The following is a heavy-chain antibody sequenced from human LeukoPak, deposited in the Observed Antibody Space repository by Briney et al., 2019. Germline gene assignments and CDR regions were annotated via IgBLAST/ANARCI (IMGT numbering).Heavy chain of an antibody. D-gene: IGHD3-22*01. V-gene: IGHV3-21*01. CDR3: ARDHRRDDSSGPRKGFDY. CDR2: ISSSSSYI. Sequence: PGGSLRLSCAASGFTFSSYSMNWVRQAPGKGLEWVSSISSSSSYIYYADSVKGRFTIPRDNAKNSLYLQMNSLRAEDTAVYYCARDHRRDDSSGPRKGFDYWGQGTLVTVSS. J-gene: IGHJ4*02. CDR1: GFTFSSYS.